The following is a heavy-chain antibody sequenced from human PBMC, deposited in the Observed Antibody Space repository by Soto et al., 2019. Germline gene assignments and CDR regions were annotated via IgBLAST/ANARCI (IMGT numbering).Heavy chain of an antibody. V-gene: IGHV4-34*01. Sequence: SETLSLTCAVYGGSFSGYYWSWIRQSPGKGLEWIGEINHSGSSISNPSLKSRVTISVDTSKNQFSLKLRSVTAADTAAYYCARGISLIVEVHRDAPDKYYFDSWSQGTLVTVSS. CDR1: GGSFSGYY. D-gene: IGHD2-15*01. CDR3: ARGISLIVEVHRDAPDKYYFDS. J-gene: IGHJ4*02. CDR2: INHSGSS.